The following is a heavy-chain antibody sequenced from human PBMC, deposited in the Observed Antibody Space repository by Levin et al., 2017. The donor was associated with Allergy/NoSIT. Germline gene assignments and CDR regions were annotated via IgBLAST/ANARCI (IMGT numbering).Heavy chain of an antibody. D-gene: IGHD6-19*01. CDR3: ASPQEGSGWYLYY. Sequence: SETLSLTCTVSGGSISSSSYYWGWIRQPPGKGLEWIGSIYYSGSTYYNPSLKSRVTISVDTSKNQFSLKLSSVTAADTAVYYCASPQEGSGWYLYYWGQGTLVTVSS. CDR2: IYYSGST. J-gene: IGHJ4*02. V-gene: IGHV4-39*01. CDR1: GGSISSSSYY.